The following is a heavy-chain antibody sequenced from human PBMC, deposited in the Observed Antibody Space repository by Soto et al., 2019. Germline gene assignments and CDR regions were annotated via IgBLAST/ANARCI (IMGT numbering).Heavy chain of an antibody. D-gene: IGHD2-21*01. CDR1: GGSFSGYY. J-gene: IGHJ4*02. V-gene: IGHV4-34*01. CDR2: INHSGST. Sequence: SATLSLTCAVYGGSFSGYYWSWIRQPPGKGLEWIGEINHSGSTNYNPSLKSRVTISVDTSKNQFSLKLSSVTAADTAVYYCARVARSAFFSYFDYWGQGTLVTVSS. CDR3: ARVARSAFFSYFDY.